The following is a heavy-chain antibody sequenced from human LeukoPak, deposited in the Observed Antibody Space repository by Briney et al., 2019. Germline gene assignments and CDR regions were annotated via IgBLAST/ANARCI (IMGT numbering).Heavy chain of an antibody. J-gene: IGHJ6*02. D-gene: IGHD3-3*01. Sequence: GRSLRLSCAASGFTFSSYAMHWVRQAPGKGLEWVAVISYDGSNKYYADSVKGRFTMSRDNSKNTLFLQMNSLRAEDTAVYYCAREERFLQWPYYNGMDVWGQGTTVTVSS. CDR3: AREERFLQWPYYNGMDV. CDR1: GFTFSSYA. V-gene: IGHV3-30-3*01. CDR2: ISYDGSNK.